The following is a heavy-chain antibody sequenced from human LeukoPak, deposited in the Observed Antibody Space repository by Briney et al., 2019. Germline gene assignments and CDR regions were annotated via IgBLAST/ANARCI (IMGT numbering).Heavy chain of an antibody. V-gene: IGHV4-34*01. Sequence: SWIRQPPGKGLEWIGEINHSGSTNYNPSLKSRVTISVDTSKNQFSLKLSSVTAADTAVYYCARGAEWELPYYFDYWGQGTLVTVSS. CDR3: ARGAEWELPYYFDY. CDR2: INHSGST. J-gene: IGHJ4*02. D-gene: IGHD1-26*01.